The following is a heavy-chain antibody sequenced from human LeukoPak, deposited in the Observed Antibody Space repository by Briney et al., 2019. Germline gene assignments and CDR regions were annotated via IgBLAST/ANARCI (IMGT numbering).Heavy chain of an antibody. CDR3: ARDLLQWLTTHRGYYYYYMDV. J-gene: IGHJ6*03. D-gene: IGHD6-19*01. CDR1: GFTFSSYE. CDR2: ISSSGSTI. Sequence: GGSLRLSCAASGFTFSSYEMNWVRQAPGKGLEWVSYISSSGSTIYYADSVKGRFTISRDNAKNSLYLQMNSLRAEDTAVYYCARDLLQWLTTHRGYYYYYMDVWGKGTTVTVSS. V-gene: IGHV3-48*03.